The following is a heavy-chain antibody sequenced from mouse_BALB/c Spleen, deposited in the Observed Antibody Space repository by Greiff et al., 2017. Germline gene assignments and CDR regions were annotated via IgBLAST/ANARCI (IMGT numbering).Heavy chain of an antibody. CDR1: GYAFTNYL. J-gene: IGHJ4*01. CDR3: ASTMINAMDN. V-gene: IGHV1-54*01. Sequence: QVQLKESGAELVRPGTSVKVSCKASGYAFTNYLIEWVKQRPGQGLEWIGVINPGSGGTNYNEKFKGKATLTADKSSSTAYMQLSSLTSDDSAVYFCASTMINAMDNWGQGTSVTVSS. D-gene: IGHD2-4*01. CDR2: INPGSGGT.